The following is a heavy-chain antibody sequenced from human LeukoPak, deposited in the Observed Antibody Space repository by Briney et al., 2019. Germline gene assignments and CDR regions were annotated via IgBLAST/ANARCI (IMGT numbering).Heavy chain of an antibody. J-gene: IGHJ3*01. D-gene: IGHD3-10*01. CDR1: GFTVSSNY. CDR3: AKDLAPGALDL. CDR2: LSTSGGTT. Sequence: GGSLRLSCAASGFTVSSNYMSWVRQAPGKGLEWVSALSTSGGTTYYADSVKGRFTISRDNSKNTLYLQMNSLRAEDTAVYYYAKDLAPGALDLWGQGTMVTVS. V-gene: IGHV3-53*01.